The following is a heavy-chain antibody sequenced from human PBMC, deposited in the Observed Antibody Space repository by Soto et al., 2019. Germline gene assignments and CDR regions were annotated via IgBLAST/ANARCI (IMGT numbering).Heavy chain of an antibody. CDR1: GFTFSSYW. D-gene: IGHD5-18*01. CDR2: IKQDGSEK. Sequence: EVQLVESGGGLVQPGGSLRLSCAASGFTFSSYWMSWVRQAPGKGLEWVANIKQDGSEKYYVDSVKGRFTISRDNAKNSLYLQMNSLRAEDTAVYYCARAGLWAYYYYYGMDVWGQGTTVTVSS. V-gene: IGHV3-7*04. CDR3: ARAGLWAYYYYYGMDV. J-gene: IGHJ6*02.